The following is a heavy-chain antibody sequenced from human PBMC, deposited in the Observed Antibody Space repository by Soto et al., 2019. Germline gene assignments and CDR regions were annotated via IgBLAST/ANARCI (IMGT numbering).Heavy chain of an antibody. CDR1: GYTFSSFH. CDR2: MNPNNGDT. CDR3: ARGIDEGVDY. Sequence: GASVKVSCKASGYTFSSFHINWVRQASGQGLEWMGWMNPNNGDTVYAQNFQARVTMTRDTSTSTAYMELTSLTFEDTAIYFCARGIDEGVDYWGQGTLVTVSS. V-gene: IGHV1-8*01. J-gene: IGHJ4*02. D-gene: IGHD1-26*01.